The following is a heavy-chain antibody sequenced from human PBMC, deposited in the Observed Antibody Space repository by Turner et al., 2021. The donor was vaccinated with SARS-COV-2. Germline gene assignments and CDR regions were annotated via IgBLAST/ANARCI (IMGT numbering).Heavy chain of an antibody. J-gene: IGHJ4*02. CDR2: IYYSGST. Sequence: QVQLQESGPGLVKPSQTLSLTRTFSGGSLSSGDYYWSWIRQPPGKGLEWVGYIYYSGSTYYNPSLKSRVTISVDTSKNQFSLKLSSVTAADTAVYYCARVVVLRRAYFDYWGQGTLVTVSS. D-gene: IGHD2-8*01. CDR3: ARVVVLRRAYFDY. V-gene: IGHV4-30-4*01. CDR1: GGSLSSGDYY.